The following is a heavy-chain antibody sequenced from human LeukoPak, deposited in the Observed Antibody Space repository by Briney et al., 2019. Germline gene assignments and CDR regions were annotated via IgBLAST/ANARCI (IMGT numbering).Heavy chain of an antibody. CDR1: GFTSEDYA. J-gene: IGHJ1*01. CDR2: VTGDGSST. V-gene: IGHV3-43*02. Sequence: GRCLRPSCAASGFTSEDYAMHWVRQAPGNGLEWVSLVTGDGSSTYYADSVKGRFTISRDNSKNSLYLQMNSLRIDDTAVYYCAKARETTGYEDWGQGTLVTVSS. CDR3: AKARETTGYED. D-gene: IGHD3-9*01.